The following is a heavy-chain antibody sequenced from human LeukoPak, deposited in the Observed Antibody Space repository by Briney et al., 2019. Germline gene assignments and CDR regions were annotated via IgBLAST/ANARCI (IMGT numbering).Heavy chain of an antibody. CDR2: ISSSSSYI. CDR3: ARPIWWNDHPSYGMDV. CDR1: EFTFSSYS. V-gene: IGHV3-21*01. D-gene: IGHD1-1*01. Sequence: GGSLRLSCAASEFTFSSYSMNWVRQAPGKGLEWVSSISSSSSYIYYADSVKGRFTISRDNAKNSLYLQMNSLRAEDTAVYYCARPIWWNDHPSYGMDVWGKGTTVTVSS. J-gene: IGHJ6*04.